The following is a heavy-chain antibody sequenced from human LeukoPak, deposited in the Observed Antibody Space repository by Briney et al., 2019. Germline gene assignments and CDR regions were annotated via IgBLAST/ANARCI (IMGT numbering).Heavy chain of an antibody. CDR1: GGSISSYY. D-gene: IGHD3-22*01. J-gene: IGHJ3*02. Sequence: SETLSLTCTVSGGSISSYYWSWIRQPPGKGLEWIGYVYYIGSTNYNPSLKSRVTISVDTSKNQFSLKLSSVTAADTAVYYCARDKKDYYDSSGYYYFAFDIWGQGTMVNVSS. V-gene: IGHV4-59*01. CDR3: ARDKKDYYDSSGYYYFAFDI. CDR2: VYYIGST.